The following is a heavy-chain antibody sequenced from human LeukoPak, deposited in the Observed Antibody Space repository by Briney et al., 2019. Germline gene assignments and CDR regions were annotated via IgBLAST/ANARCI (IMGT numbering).Heavy chain of an antibody. D-gene: IGHD5-18*01. CDR2: ITSSSSYT. Sequence: GGSLRLSCAAPGITFSNYNMNWVRQAPGKGLEWISSITSSSSYTFYADSVKGRFTISRDNAKNSLYLQMNSLRAEDTAVYYCARALATAMVREFDYWGQGTLVTVSS. CDR3: ARALATAMVREFDY. J-gene: IGHJ4*02. CDR1: GITFSNYN. V-gene: IGHV3-21*04.